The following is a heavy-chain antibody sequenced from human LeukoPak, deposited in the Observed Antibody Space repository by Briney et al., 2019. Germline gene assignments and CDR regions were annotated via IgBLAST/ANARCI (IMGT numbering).Heavy chain of an antibody. V-gene: IGHV5-51*01. D-gene: IGHD6-6*01. CDR3: ARRVAPRPFDY. CDR2: IYPGDSDT. J-gene: IGHJ4*02. Sequence: GESLKISCKGFGYRFTNYWIGWVRQMPGKGLEWMGIIYPGDSDTRYSPSFQGQVTISADKSISTAYLQWSSLKASDTAIYYCARRVAPRPFDYWGQGTLVTVSS. CDR1: GYRFTNYW.